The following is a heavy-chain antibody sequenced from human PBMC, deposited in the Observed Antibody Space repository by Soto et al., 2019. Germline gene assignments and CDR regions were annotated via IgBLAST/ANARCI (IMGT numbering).Heavy chain of an antibody. CDR3: VRPEKNSSPYYYYGMDV. D-gene: IGHD6-13*01. CDR1: GYSFTSYW. J-gene: IGHJ6*02. CDR2: IYPGDSDT. V-gene: IGHV5-51*01. Sequence: GESLKISCKGSGYSFTSYWIGWVRQMPGKGLEWMGIIYPGDSDTRYSPSFQGQITISADKSISTAYLQWSSLKASDTAMYYCVRPEKNSSPYYYYGMDVWGQGTTVTVSS.